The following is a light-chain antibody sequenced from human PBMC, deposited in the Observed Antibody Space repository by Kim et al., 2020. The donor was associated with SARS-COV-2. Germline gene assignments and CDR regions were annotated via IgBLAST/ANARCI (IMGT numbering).Light chain of an antibody. CDR1: SANIGSNT. J-gene: IGLJ2*01. Sequence: GKRFTISCSGSSANIGSNTVNWYQQLPGTAPKLLIYSNNQRPSGVPDRFSGSKSGTSASLAISGLQSEDEADYYCAAWDDSLNGVVFGGGTQLTVL. CDR2: SNN. CDR3: AAWDDSLNGVV. V-gene: IGLV1-44*01.